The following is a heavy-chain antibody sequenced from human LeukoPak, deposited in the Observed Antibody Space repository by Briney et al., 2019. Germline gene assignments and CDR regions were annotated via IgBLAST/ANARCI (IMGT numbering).Heavy chain of an antibody. Sequence: SETLSLTCTVSDGSINTPNYYWGWIRQPPGKGLEWIGNIFYRGSTYYGPPLKSRVTISVDTSKNQFSLKLSSVTAADTAVYYCARNGALDWLDYYYYYMDVWGKGTTVTVSS. D-gene: IGHD3/OR15-3a*01. CDR3: ARNGALDWLDYYYYYMDV. J-gene: IGHJ6*03. V-gene: IGHV4-39*07. CDR1: DGSINTPNYY. CDR2: IFYRGST.